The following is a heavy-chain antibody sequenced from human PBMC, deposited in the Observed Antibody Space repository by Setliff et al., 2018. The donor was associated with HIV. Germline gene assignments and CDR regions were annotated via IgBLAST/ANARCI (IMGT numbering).Heavy chain of an antibody. CDR1: GYSISSGYY. Sequence: SETLSLTCAVSGYSISSGYYWGWIKQPPGKGLEWIGIMYHSGSTYYNQPLKSRLTISVDTSKNQFSLKLSSVTAADTAVYYCARPSTTGIDAFDIWGQGTMGTVSS. D-gene: IGHD1-1*01. CDR2: MYHSGST. V-gene: IGHV4-38-2*01. J-gene: IGHJ3*02. CDR3: ARPSTTGIDAFDI.